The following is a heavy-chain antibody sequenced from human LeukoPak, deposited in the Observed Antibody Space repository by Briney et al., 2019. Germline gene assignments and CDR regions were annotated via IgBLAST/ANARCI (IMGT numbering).Heavy chain of an antibody. V-gene: IGHV4-59*01. CDR3: ARGFRWNDY. J-gene: IGHJ4*02. Sequence: PSETLSLTCTVSGGSISSYYWSWIRQPPGKGLEWIGYIYYSGNINYNSSLKSRVTISVDTSKNQFSLKLSSVTAADTAVYYCARGFRWNDYWGQGTLVTVSS. D-gene: IGHD1-1*01. CDR1: GGSISSYY. CDR2: IYYSGNI.